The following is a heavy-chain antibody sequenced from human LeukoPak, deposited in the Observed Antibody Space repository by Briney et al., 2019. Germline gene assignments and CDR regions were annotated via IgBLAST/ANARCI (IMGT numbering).Heavy chain of an antibody. V-gene: IGHV1-2*02. D-gene: IGHD4-17*01. CDR3: ARHLFYGDYPKPLGY. Sequence: ASVKVSCKASGYTFTGYYMHWVRQAPGQGLEWMGWINPNSGGTNYAQKFQGRVTMTRDTSISTAYMELSRLRSDDTAVYYCARHLFYGDYPKPLGYWGQGTLVTVSS. CDR2: INPNSGGT. J-gene: IGHJ4*02. CDR1: GYTFTGYY.